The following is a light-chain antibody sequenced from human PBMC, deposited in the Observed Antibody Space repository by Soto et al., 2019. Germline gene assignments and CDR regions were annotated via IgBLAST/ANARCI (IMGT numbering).Light chain of an antibody. CDR3: QQYNNWPPIT. CDR1: QSISSK. CDR2: GAS. V-gene: IGKV3-15*01. J-gene: IGKJ3*01. Sequence: EIVMTQSPATLSVSPGERATLSCRASQSISSKLAWYQQKPGQAPRLLIYGASTRATGVPARFSGSGSGTEFTLTISSLQSEDFAVYYCQQYNNWPPITFGPGTKVDIK.